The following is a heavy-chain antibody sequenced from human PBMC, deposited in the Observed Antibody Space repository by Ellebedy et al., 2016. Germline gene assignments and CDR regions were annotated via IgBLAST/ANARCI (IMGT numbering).Heavy chain of an antibody. Sequence: GGSLRLSCAASGFTFSSYAMSWVRQAPGKGLEWVSYISSSSSTIYYADFVKGRFTISRDNAKNSLYLQMNSLRAEDTAVYYCAGLLLWFGELLSNGMDVWGQGTTVTVSS. D-gene: IGHD3-10*01. CDR2: ISSSSSTI. V-gene: IGHV3-48*01. CDR1: GFTFSSYA. J-gene: IGHJ6*02. CDR3: AGLLLWFGELLSNGMDV.